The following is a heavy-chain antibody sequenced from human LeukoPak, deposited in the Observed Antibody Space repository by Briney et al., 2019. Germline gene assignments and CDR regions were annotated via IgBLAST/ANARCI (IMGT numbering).Heavy chain of an antibody. V-gene: IGHV4-4*07. CDR3: ASGESSGYRSSWHDDY. J-gene: IGHJ4*02. D-gene: IGHD6-13*01. CDR2: IYTSGST. CDR1: GGSISSYY. Sequence: PSETLSLTCTVSGGSISSYYWSWIRQPAGKGLEWIGRIYTSGSTNYNPSLKSRVTISVDTSKNQFSLKLSSVTAADTAVYYCASGESSGYRSSWHDDYWGQGTLVTVSS.